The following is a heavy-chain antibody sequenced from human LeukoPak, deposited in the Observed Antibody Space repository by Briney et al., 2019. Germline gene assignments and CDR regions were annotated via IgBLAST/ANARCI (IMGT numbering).Heavy chain of an antibody. D-gene: IGHD3-10*01. J-gene: IGHJ4*02. V-gene: IGHV4-61*02. CDR1: GGSISSSSYY. CDR3: ASGQGLGLLTYYYGSGSYTS. Sequence: SETLSLTCTVSGGSISSSSYYWSWIRQPAGKGLEWIGRIYTSGSTNYNPSLKSRVTISVDTSKNQFSLKLSSVTAADTAVYYCASGQGLGLLTYYYGSGSYTSRGQGTLVTVSS. CDR2: IYTSGST.